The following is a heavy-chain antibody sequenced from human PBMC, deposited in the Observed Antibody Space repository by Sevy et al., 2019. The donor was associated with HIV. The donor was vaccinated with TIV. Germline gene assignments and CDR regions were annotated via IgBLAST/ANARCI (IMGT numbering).Heavy chain of an antibody. Sequence: GESLKISCAASGFTFSSYGMHWVRQAPGKGLEWVAVIWYDGSNKYYADSVKGRFTISRDNSKNTLYLQMNSLRAEDTAVYYCARDLSVVVAARDAFDIWGQGTMVTVSS. CDR3: ARDLSVVVAARDAFDI. CDR2: IWYDGSNK. J-gene: IGHJ3*02. V-gene: IGHV3-33*01. D-gene: IGHD2-15*01. CDR1: GFTFSSYG.